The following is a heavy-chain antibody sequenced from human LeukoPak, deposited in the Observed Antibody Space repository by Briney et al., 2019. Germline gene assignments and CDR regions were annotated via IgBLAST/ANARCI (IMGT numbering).Heavy chain of an antibody. V-gene: IGHV3-74*01. D-gene: IGHD3-22*01. CDR3: ARVLYDSSGFNAFDI. CDR1: GFTFSSYW. J-gene: IGHJ3*02. CDR2: INSDGSST. Sequence: PGGSLRLSCAASGFTFSSYWMLWVRQAPGKGLVWVSRINSDGSSTSYADSVKGRFTISRDNAKNTLYLQMNSLRAEDTAVYYCARVLYDSSGFNAFDIWGQGTMVTVSS.